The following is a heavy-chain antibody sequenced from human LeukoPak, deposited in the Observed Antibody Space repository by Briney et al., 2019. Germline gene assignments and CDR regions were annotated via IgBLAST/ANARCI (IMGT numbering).Heavy chain of an antibody. V-gene: IGHV5-51*01. CDR2: IYPGDSDT. D-gene: IGHD3-3*01. Sequence: GESLKISCKGSGYIFTSYWIGWVRQMPGKGLEWMGIIYPGDSDTRYSPSFQGQVTISADKSISTAYLQWSSLKASDTAMYYCARQDYDFWSGYSGQNNWFDPWGQGTLVTVS. J-gene: IGHJ5*02. CDR3: ARQDYDFWSGYSGQNNWFDP. CDR1: GYIFTSYW.